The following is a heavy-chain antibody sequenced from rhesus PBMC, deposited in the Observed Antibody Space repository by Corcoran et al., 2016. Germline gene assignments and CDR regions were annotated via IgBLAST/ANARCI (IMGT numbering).Heavy chain of an antibody. CDR3: ARDRWGCTGSGCYAGRYGLDS. V-gene: IGHV1S2*01. CDR2: NNPYNGNT. Sequence: QVQLVQSGAEVKKPGSSVKVSCKASGYTFTDYYMHWVRQAPRQVLKWMGWNNPYNGNTKYAQKFQGIVTMTRYTSTSTAYMELSSLRSEDTAVYYCARDRWGCTGSGCYAGRYGLDSWGQGVVVTVSS. D-gene: IGHD2-21*01. J-gene: IGHJ6*01. CDR1: GYTFTDYY.